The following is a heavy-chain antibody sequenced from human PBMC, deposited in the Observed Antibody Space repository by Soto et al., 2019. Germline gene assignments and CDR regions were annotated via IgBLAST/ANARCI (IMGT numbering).Heavy chain of an antibody. V-gene: IGHV3-23*01. J-gene: IGHJ6*02. D-gene: IGHD4-4*01. CDR3: AKEGHDYSNYGMDV. CDR1: GFTFSSYA. Sequence: GGSLRLSCAASGFTFSSYAISWVRQAPGKGLEWVSAISGSGGSTYYADSVKGRFTISRDNSKNTLYLQMNSLRAEDTALYYCAKEGHDYSNYGMDVWGQGTTVTVSS. CDR2: ISGSGGST.